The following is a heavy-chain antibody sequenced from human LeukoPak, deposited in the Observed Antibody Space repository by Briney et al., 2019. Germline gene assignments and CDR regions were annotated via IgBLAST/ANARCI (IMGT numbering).Heavy chain of an antibody. J-gene: IGHJ3*02. D-gene: IGHD3/OR15-3a*01. Sequence: ASVKVSCKASGYTFTSYAIHWVRQAPGQRLEWMGWINAGNGNTNYAQKFQGWVTMTRDTSISTAYMELSRLRSDDTAVYYCARDLKMDLDDAFDIWGQGTMVTVSS. CDR3: ARDLKMDLDDAFDI. V-gene: IGHV1-3*01. CDR2: INAGNGNT. CDR1: GYTFTSYA.